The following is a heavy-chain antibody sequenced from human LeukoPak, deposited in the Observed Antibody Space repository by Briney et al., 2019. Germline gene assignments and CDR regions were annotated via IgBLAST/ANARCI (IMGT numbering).Heavy chain of an antibody. CDR3: ARDPSRGYSYGYYYYGMDV. J-gene: IGHJ6*02. CDR2: IYYSGST. Sequence: PSETLSLTCTVSGGSISSSSYYWGWIRQPPGKGLEWIGSIYYSGSTYYNPSLKSRVTISVDTSKNQFSLKLSSVTAADTAVYYCARDPSRGYSYGYYYYGMDVWGQGTTVTVSS. CDR1: GGSISSSSYY. V-gene: IGHV4-39*07. D-gene: IGHD5-18*01.